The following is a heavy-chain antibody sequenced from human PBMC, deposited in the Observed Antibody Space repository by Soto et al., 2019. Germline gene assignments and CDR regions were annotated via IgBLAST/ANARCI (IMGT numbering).Heavy chain of an antibody. D-gene: IGHD1-26*01. CDR2: IIPIFGTA. CDR1: GGTFSSYA. Sequence: QVQLLQSGAAVKKPGSSVKVSCKASGGTFSSYAISWVRQAPGQGLEWMGGIIPIFGTANYAQKFQGRVTITADKSTSTDYMELSSLRSEDTAVYYCAADSGSSYYYYGMDVWGQGTTVTVSS. J-gene: IGHJ6*02. V-gene: IGHV1-69*06. CDR3: AADSGSSYYYYGMDV.